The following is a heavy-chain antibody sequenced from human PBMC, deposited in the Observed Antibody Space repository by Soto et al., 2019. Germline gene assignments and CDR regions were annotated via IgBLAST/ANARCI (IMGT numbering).Heavy chain of an antibody. V-gene: IGHV4-30-4*01. J-gene: IGHJ5*02. Sequence: QVQLQESGPGLVKPSQTLSLTCTVSGASIAGGDYYWTWIRQPPGKGLEWIVYLYHSGSTYYTPSLKRRLTISVDTSRNQFSLKLSSVTAADTAVYYCARDRNYFDSSGYHVTNWFDPWGQGTLVTVSS. CDR3: ARDRNYFDSSGYHVTNWFDP. D-gene: IGHD3-22*01. CDR1: GASIAGGDYY. CDR2: LYHSGST.